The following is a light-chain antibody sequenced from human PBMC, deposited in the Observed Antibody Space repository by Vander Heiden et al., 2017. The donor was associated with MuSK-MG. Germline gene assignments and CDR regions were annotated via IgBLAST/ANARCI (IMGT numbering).Light chain of an antibody. V-gene: IGKV3-20*01. Sequence: EIVLTQSPGTLSSTLGERATISCRAIQSVSSSYLAWYQQKPGQAPRLLIYGASSRATGIPDRFSGSGSGTDFTLTISRLEPEDFAVYYCQQYGSSPWTFGQGTKVEIK. J-gene: IGKJ1*01. CDR2: GAS. CDR3: QQYGSSPWT. CDR1: QSVSSSY.